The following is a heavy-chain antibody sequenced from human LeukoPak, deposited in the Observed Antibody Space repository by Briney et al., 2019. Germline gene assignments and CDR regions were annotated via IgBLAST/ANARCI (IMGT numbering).Heavy chain of an antibody. J-gene: IGHJ5*02. CDR1: GGSISSGGYY. V-gene: IGHV4-39*07. CDR2: INQSGST. D-gene: IGHD1-14*01. Sequence: SGTLSLTCTVSGGSISSGGYYWSWIRQPPGKGLEWIGEINQSGSTNYNPSLKSRVTISVDTSKNQFSLKLSSVTAADTAVYFCARGGYNRDNWFDPWGQGTLVTVSS. CDR3: ARGGYNRDNWFDP.